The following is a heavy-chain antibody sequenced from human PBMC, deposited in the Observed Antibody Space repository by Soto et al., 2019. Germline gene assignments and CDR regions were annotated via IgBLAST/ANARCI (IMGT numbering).Heavy chain of an antibody. CDR2: IYPGDSDT. CDR3: ARGAPLHLGELSVKNAFDI. J-gene: IGHJ3*02. D-gene: IGHD3-16*02. V-gene: IGHV5-51*01. CDR1: GYSFTSYW. Sequence: GESLKISCKGSGYSFTSYWIGWVRQMPGKGLEWMGIIYPGDSDTRYSPSFQGQVTISADKSISTASLKLSSVTAADTAVYYCARGAPLHLGELSVKNAFDIWGQGTMVTVSS.